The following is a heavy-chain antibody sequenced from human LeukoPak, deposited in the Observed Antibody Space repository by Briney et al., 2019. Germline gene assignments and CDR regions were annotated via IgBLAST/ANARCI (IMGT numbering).Heavy chain of an antibody. V-gene: IGHV4-39*07. CDR3: ARRALRYYYDSSGYYYFDY. J-gene: IGHJ4*02. CDR2: IYYSGST. D-gene: IGHD3-22*01. Sequence: SETLSLTCTVSGGSISSSSYYWGWIRQPPGKGLEWIGSIYYSGSTNYNPSLKSRVTISVYTSKNQFSLKLSSVTAADTAVYYCARRALRYYYDSSGYYYFDYWGQGTLVTVSS. CDR1: GGSISSSSYY.